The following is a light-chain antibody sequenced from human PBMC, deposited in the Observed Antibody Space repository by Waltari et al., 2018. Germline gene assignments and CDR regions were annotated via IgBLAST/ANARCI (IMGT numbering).Light chain of an antibody. CDR2: QDN. CDR3: QAWHTSTFVL. V-gene: IGLV3-1*01. Sequence: SFQLTQTPSVSVSPGETASIRCSGETWGDNYVSWYQHKPGQSPVLLIYQDNMRPSGIPERFSGSNSGNTATLTISGTQAMDEADYYCQAWHTSTFVLFGGGTKLTVL. CDR1: TWGDNY. J-gene: IGLJ2*01.